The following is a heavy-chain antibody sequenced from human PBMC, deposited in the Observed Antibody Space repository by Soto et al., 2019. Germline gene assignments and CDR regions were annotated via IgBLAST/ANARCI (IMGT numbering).Heavy chain of an antibody. V-gene: IGHV4-31*03. D-gene: IGHD7-27*01. CDR2: IYYSGST. CDR3: ARSNWGNNWFDP. Sequence: PSETLSLTCSVSGGSISSGNYYWSWIRQHPGKGLEWIGYIYYSGSTYYNPSLKSRVTISVDTSKNQFSLKLSSVTAADTAVYYCARSNWGNNWFDPWGQGTLVTVSS. J-gene: IGHJ5*02. CDR1: GGSISSGNYY.